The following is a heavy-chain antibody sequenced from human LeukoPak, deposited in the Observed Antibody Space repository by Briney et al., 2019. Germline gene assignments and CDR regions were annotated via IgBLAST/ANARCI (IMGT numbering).Heavy chain of an antibody. D-gene: IGHD3-9*01. Sequence: KPGESLTLSCTGSGYNFTIYWIGWVRQMPGKGLEWLGIIYPGDSDTRYSPSFQGQVTISADKSISTAYLQWSSLKASDTAMYYCARPLADLGDILTGYYFDYWGQGTLVTVSS. CDR3: ARPLADLGDILTGYYFDY. V-gene: IGHV5-51*03. CDR2: IYPGDSDT. J-gene: IGHJ4*02. CDR1: GYNFTIYW.